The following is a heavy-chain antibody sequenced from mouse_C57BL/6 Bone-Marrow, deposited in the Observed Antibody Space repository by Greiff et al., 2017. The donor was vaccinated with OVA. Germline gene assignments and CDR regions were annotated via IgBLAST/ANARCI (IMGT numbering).Heavy chain of an antibody. V-gene: IGHV5-4*03. J-gene: IGHJ2*01. CDR3: ARRGGLRKGDYFDY. D-gene: IGHD2-2*01. CDR1: GFTFSSYA. CDR2: ISDGGSYT. Sequence: EVMLVESGGGLVKPGGSLKLSCAASGFTFSSYAMSWVRQTPEKRLEWVATISDGGSYTYYPDNVKGRFPISRDNAKNNLYLQMSQLKSEDTAMYDCARRGGLRKGDYFDYWGQGTTLTVSS.